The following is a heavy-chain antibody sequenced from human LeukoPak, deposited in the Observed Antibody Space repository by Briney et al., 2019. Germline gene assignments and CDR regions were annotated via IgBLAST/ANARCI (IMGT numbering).Heavy chain of an antibody. CDR1: GYTFTGYY. V-gene: IGHV1-46*01. CDR3: ARDRYCSSTSCYAPFDH. Sequence: ASVKVSCKASGYTFTGYYMHWVRQAPGQGLEWMGWINPSGGSTSYAQKFQGRVTMTRDTSTSTVYMELSSLRSEDTAVYYCARDRYCSSTSCYAPFDHWGQGTLVTVSS. CDR2: INPSGGST. J-gene: IGHJ4*02. D-gene: IGHD2-2*01.